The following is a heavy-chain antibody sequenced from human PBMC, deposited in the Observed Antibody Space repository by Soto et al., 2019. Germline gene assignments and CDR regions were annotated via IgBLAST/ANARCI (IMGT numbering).Heavy chain of an antibody. CDR3: ARGSYDFWSGSPGGMDV. Sequence: VRLCCEDSGFTFRSYDMHWFRRATVKGLECVSAIGTAGDPYYPGSVKGRFTISRENAKNSLYLQMNSLRAGDTAVYYCARGSYDFWSGSPGGMDVWGQGTPVTVSS. CDR2: IGTAGDP. V-gene: IGHV3-13*05. J-gene: IGHJ6*01. D-gene: IGHD3-3*01. CDR1: GFTFRSYD.